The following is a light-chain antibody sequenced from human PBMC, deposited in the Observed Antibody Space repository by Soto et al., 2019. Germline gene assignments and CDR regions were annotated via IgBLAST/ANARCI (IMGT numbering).Light chain of an antibody. CDR1: QNINNY. CDR2: DAS. CDR3: QQYENLPT. V-gene: IGKV1-33*01. Sequence: DIHMTQSPSSLSASVGDIVTITCQASQNINNYLNWYKQKPGRAPKLLIYDASNLEAGVPSRFRGSGSGTDFPFTISSLKPEDIATYYCQQYENLPTFGQGTRLEIK. J-gene: IGKJ5*01.